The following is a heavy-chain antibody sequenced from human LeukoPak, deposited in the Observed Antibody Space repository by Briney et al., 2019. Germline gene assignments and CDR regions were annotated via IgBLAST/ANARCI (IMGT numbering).Heavy chain of an antibody. D-gene: IGHD3-10*01. CDR1: GYTFTIFG. J-gene: IGHJ4*02. CDR3: AREHVLPYYCDY. Sequence: GGSAKVSCKASGYTFTIFGISWLRQAPRQGLEWLGWISAYNGNTNYAQMLQVRVTMTTDTFTSTAYMELRSLRSDDPAVYYCAREHVLPYYCDYWGQGTLVTVSS. CDR2: ISAYNGNT. V-gene: IGHV1-18*01.